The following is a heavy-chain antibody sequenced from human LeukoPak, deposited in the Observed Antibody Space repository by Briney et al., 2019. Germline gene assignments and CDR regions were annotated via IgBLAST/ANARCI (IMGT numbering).Heavy chain of an antibody. V-gene: IGHV4-59*01. CDR3: ARALRGGAVAAYLDY. CDR2: IYYSGST. Sequence: SETLSLTCTVSGGYISSYYWSCIRQPPGKGLEWIGYIYYSGSTNYNPSLKSRVTISVDTSKNQFSLKLSSVTAADTAVYYCARALRGGAVAAYLDYWGQGTLVTVSS. CDR1: GGYISSYY. D-gene: IGHD6-19*01. J-gene: IGHJ4*02.